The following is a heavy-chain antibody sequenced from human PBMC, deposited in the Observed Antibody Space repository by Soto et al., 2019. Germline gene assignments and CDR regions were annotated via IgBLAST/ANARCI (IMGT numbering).Heavy chain of an antibody. CDR3: ARDQFVGVTFYYYYYGMDV. CDR2: IKQDGSEK. Sequence: PGGSLRLSCAASGFTFSSYWMIWVRQAPGKGLEWVANIKQDGSEKYYVDSVKGRFTISRDNAKNSLYLQMNSLRAEDTAVYYCARDQFVGVTFYYYYYGMDVWGQGTTVTVSS. D-gene: IGHD2-21*02. CDR1: GFTFSSYW. J-gene: IGHJ6*02. V-gene: IGHV3-7*03.